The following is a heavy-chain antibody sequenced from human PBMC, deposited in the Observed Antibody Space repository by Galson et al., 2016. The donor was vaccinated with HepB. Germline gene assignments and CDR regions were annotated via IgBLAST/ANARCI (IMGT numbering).Heavy chain of an antibody. D-gene: IGHD1-1*01. Sequence: SLRLSCAASGFTFSSCAMSWVRQAPGKGLEWVSSISSNGDETYYADSVNGRFAISRDNSESTLHLQMSSLGAEDTAVYYCAKRPSGTWGPFDSWGQGNLVIVSS. CDR2: ISSNGDET. J-gene: IGHJ4*02. CDR3: AKRPSGTWGPFDS. V-gene: IGHV3-23*05. CDR1: GFTFSSCA.